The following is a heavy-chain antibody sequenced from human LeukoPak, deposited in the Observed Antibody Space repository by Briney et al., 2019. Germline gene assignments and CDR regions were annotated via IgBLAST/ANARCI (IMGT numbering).Heavy chain of an antibody. V-gene: IGHV1-46*01. D-gene: IGHD1-14*01. CDR2: INPNGGST. J-gene: IGHJ4*02. CDR3: VRGTGTSFGYFDY. Sequence: ASVKVSCKAAGYTFTGYYMHWVRQAHGQGLEWMGIINPNGGSTGYAQKFQGRVTLTRDTSTSTVYMELSSLRSEDTAVYYCVRGTGTSFGYFDYWGQGTLVTVSS. CDR1: GYTFTGYY.